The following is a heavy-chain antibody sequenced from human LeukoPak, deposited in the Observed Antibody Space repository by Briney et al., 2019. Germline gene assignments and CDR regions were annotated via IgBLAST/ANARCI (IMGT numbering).Heavy chain of an antibody. CDR3: ARREVSLAYCGGDCSSFDY. Sequence: GESLKISCKGSGYSFTSYWIGWVRRMPGKGLEWMGIIYPGDSDTRYSPSFQAQVPLPADKSISTAYLQWSSLKASDTAMYYCARREVSLAYCGGDCSSFDYWGQGTLVTVSS. CDR2: IYPGDSDT. D-gene: IGHD2-21*02. CDR1: GYSFTSYW. J-gene: IGHJ4*02. V-gene: IGHV5-51*01.